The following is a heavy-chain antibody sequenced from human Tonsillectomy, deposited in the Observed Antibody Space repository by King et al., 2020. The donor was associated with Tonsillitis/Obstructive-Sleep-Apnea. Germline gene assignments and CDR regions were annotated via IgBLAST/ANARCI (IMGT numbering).Heavy chain of an antibody. CDR2: ISAYSGNT. CDR3: ARADPISAAGTFDP. J-gene: IGHJ5*02. Sequence: QLVQSGAEVKNPGASVKVSCKASGYTFTSYGINWVRQAPGQGLEWMGLISAYSGNTNYAQKLQGRVSMTTDTSTNTAYMDLRSLRYADTAVYYCARADPISAAGTFDPWGQGTLVTVSS. D-gene: IGHD6-13*01. V-gene: IGHV1-18*01. CDR1: GYTFTSYG.